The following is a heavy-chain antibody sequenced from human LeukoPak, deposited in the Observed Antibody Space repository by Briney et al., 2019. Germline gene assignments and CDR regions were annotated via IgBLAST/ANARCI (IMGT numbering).Heavy chain of an antibody. J-gene: IGHJ6*03. CDR2: IIPIFGIT. Sequence: ASVKVSCKVSGDTFRSNAVSWVRQGPRQGLEWMGGIIPIFGITNYAQKFQGRITVTADKSTSTAYMELSSLRSEDTAVYYCARGITSGPYYYYYMDVWAKGTTVTVSS. CDR1: GDTFRSNA. CDR3: ARGITSGPYYYYYMDV. V-gene: IGHV1-69*10. D-gene: IGHD3-3*01.